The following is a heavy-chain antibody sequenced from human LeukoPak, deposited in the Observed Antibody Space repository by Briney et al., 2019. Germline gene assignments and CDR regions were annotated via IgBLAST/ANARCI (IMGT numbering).Heavy chain of an antibody. J-gene: IGHJ6*03. CDR2: IIPIFGIT. Sequence: ASVKVSCKVSGDTFRSNAVSWVRQGPRQGLEWMGGIIPIFGITNYAQKFQGRITVTADKSTSTAYMELSSLRSEDTAVYYCARGITSGPYYYYYMDVWAKGTTVTVSS. CDR1: GDTFRSNA. CDR3: ARGITSGPYYYYYMDV. V-gene: IGHV1-69*10. D-gene: IGHD3-3*01.